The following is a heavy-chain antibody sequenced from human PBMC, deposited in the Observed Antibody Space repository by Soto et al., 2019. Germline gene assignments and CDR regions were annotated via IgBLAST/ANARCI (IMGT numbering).Heavy chain of an antibody. CDR1: GFDFSDHG. CDR2: ISYDGTAK. V-gene: IGHV3-33*03. D-gene: IGHD3-3*01. CDR3: AKDEGRFLRNYFNYGIDV. Sequence: QVRLVESGGGVVQPGRSLRLSCAASGFDFSDHGMHWVRQAPGEGLEWVTVISYDGTAKYYKESVKGRFTTSRDNSKKTLDLQIDSLRVEDTAVYYCAKDEGRFLRNYFNYGIDVWGLGPTVTVSS. J-gene: IGHJ6*02.